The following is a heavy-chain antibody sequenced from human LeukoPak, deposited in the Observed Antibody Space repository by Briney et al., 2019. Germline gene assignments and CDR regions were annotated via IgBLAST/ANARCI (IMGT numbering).Heavy chain of an antibody. CDR3: GRAVSITARSTGY. Sequence: PGWSPRLSSAAPGFTFCKYWIHSVRQAPGKGLVWVSRISKDGSRTDYADSVKGRFTISRDNAKNTLYLQMNSLRAENTALYYCGRAVSITARSTGYWGQGTLVTVSS. V-gene: IGHV3-74*01. D-gene: IGHD6-6*01. CDR1: GFTFCKYW. J-gene: IGHJ1*01. CDR2: ISKDGSRT.